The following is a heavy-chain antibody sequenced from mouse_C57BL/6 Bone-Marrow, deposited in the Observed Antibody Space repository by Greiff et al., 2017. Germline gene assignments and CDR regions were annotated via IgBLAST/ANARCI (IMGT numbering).Heavy chain of an antibody. CDR2: IDPETGGT. CDR1: GYTFTDYE. CDR3: TRPTTVVAIDY. D-gene: IGHD1-1*01. Sequence: QVHVKQPGAELVRPGASVTLSCKASGYTFTDYEMHWVKQTPVHGLEWIGAIDPETGGTAYNQKFKGKAILTADKSSSTAYMELRSLTSEDSAVYYCTRPTTVVAIDYWGQGTTLTVSS. V-gene: IGHV1-15*01. J-gene: IGHJ2*01.